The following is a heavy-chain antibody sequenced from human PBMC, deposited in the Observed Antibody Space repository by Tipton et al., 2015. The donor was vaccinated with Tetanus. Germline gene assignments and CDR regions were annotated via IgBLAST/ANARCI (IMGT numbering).Heavy chain of an antibody. J-gene: IGHJ6*02. CDR2: INPSGGST. CDR3: ARDLRVVVAATPVSYFYGMDV. Sequence: QSGPEVKKPGASVKVSCKASGYTFTSYYMHWVRQAPGQGLEWMGKINPSGGSTSYAQKFQGRVTMTRDTSTSTVYMELSSLRSEDPAVYYCARDLRVVVAATPVSYFYGMDVWGQGTTVTVSS. CDR1: GYTFTSYY. V-gene: IGHV1-46*01. D-gene: IGHD2-15*01.